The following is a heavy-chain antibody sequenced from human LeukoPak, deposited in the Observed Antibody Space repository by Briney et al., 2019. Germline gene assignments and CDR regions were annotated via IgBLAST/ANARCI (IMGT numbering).Heavy chain of an antibody. D-gene: IGHD3-10*01. CDR2: IKGDGSER. J-gene: IGHJ4*02. Sequence: PGGSLRLSCVVSGFTFSSCWMSWVRQAPGKGLEWVANIKGDGSERYYADSVKGRFTISRDNAKNSLYLQMNSLRAEDTAVYYCARDSVSEGLLWFGGSVWIDYWGQGTLVTVSS. CDR1: GFTFSSCW. V-gene: IGHV3-7*01. CDR3: ARDSVSEGLLWFGGSVWIDY.